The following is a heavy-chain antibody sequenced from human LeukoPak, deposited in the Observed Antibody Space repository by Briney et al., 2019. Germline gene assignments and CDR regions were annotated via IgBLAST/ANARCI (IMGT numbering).Heavy chain of an antibody. CDR3: AKETGGPRFLAWLLYHPFDY. CDR2: ISGSGGST. D-gene: IGHD3-3*01. CDR1: GFTFSSYA. Sequence: GGSLRLSCAASGFTFSSYAMSWIRQAPGKGLEWVSAISGSGGSTYYADSVKGRFTISRDNSKNTLYLQMNSLRAEDTAVYYCAKETGGPRFLAWLLYHPFDYWGQGTLVTVSS. J-gene: IGHJ4*02. V-gene: IGHV3-23*01.